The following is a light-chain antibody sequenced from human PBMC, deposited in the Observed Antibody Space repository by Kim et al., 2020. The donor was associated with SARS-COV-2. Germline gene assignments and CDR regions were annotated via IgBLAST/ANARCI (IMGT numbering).Light chain of an antibody. CDR3: QKYGSSAPHT. CDR2: GAS. J-gene: IGKJ2*01. V-gene: IGKV3-20*01. Sequence: EIVLTQSPGTLSLSPGERATLSCRASQSVTNNYVAWYQQKFCQAPMLLIYGASTRATRIPDRFSGRVSGTDFTLTISRLEPEDFGVYYCQKYGSSAPHTFDPGTKLKI. CDR1: QSVTNNY.